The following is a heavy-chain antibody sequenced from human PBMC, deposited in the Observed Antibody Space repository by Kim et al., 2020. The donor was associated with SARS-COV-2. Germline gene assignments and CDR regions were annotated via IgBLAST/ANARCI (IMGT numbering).Heavy chain of an antibody. Sequence: ADSVKGRFTISRDNAKNSLYLQMNSLRAEDTAVYYCARAPSGYSSGWYDYWGQGTLVTVSS. J-gene: IGHJ4*02. CDR3: ARAPSGYSSGWYDY. D-gene: IGHD6-19*01. V-gene: IGHV3-11*06.